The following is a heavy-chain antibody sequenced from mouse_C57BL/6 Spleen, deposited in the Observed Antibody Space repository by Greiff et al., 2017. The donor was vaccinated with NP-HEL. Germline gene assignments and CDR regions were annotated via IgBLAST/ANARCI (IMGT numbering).Heavy chain of an antibody. J-gene: IGHJ4*01. CDR2: INPNNGGT. CDR1: GYTFTDYN. Sequence: EVQLQESGPELVKPGASVKMSCKASGYTFTDYNMHWVKQSHGKSLEWIGYINPNNGGTSYNQKFKGKATLTVNKSSSTAYMELRSLTSEDSAVYYCASDYYGSMDYWGQGTSVTVSS. CDR3: ASDYYGSMDY. D-gene: IGHD1-1*01. V-gene: IGHV1-22*01.